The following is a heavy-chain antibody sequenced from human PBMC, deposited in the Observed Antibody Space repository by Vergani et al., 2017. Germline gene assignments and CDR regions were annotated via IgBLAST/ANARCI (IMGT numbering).Heavy chain of an antibody. Sequence: QLQLQESGPGLVKPSATLSLTCSVSGASIRSSNYYWGWTRQPPGKGLEWIASIYYSGSTYYNPSLKSRVTISVDPSKNQFSLKLSSLTAADTAVYFCARHSTVEWLVKLGWIDPWGQGILVTVSS. CDR1: GASIRSSNYY. J-gene: IGHJ5*02. D-gene: IGHD6-19*01. CDR3: ARHSTVEWLVKLGWIDP. V-gene: IGHV4-39*01. CDR2: IYYSGST.